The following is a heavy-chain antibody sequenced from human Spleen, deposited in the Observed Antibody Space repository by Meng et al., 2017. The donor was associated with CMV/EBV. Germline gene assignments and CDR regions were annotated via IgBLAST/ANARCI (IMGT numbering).Heavy chain of an antibody. J-gene: IGHJ4*02. Sequence: ASVKVSCKASGYNFTGYYMHWVRQAPGQGLELMGIINPSGYHANYAQKFQGRVTVTRDTSTTTVHMELSSLRSEDTAVYYCARVSSDGGYRLDYWGQGTLVTVSS. D-gene: IGHD4-17*01. CDR3: ARVSSDGGYRLDY. CDR1: GYNFTGYY. V-gene: IGHV1-46*01. CDR2: INPSGYHA.